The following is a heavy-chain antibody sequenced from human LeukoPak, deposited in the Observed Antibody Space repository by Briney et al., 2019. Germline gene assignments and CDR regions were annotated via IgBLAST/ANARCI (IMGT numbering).Heavy chain of an antibody. J-gene: IGHJ6*02. CDR2: ISGSGGNT. Sequence: GGSLRLSCAASGFTFSSYAMSWVRQAPGKGLEWVSVISGSGGNTYYADSVKGRFTISRDNSKNTLYLQLNSLRAEDTAVYYCAKGHPGDAYYCYYGMDVWGQGTTVTVSS. V-gene: IGHV3-23*01. CDR1: GFTFSSYA. D-gene: IGHD1-26*01. CDR3: AKGHPGDAYYCYYGMDV.